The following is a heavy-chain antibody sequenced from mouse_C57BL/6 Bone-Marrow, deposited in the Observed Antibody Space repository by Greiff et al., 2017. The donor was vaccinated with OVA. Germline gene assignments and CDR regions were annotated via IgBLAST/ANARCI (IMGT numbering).Heavy chain of an antibody. CDR1: GYTFTDYN. Sequence: VQLQQSGPELVKPGASVQIPCKASGYTFTDYNMDWVKQSHGKSLEWIGDINPNNGGTIYNQKFKGKATLTVDKSSSTAYMELRSLTSEDTAVYYCARDDGHWYFDVWGTGTTVTVSS. CDR3: ARDDGHWYFDV. J-gene: IGHJ1*03. D-gene: IGHD2-3*01. V-gene: IGHV1-18*01. CDR2: INPNNGGT.